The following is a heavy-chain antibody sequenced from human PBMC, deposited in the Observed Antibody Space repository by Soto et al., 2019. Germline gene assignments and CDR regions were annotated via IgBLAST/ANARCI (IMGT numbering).Heavy chain of an antibody. D-gene: IGHD3-16*01. V-gene: IGHV3-23*01. J-gene: IGHJ4*02. CDR1: GFTFSSYA. CDR2: ISGSGGST. Sequence: GGSLRLSCAASGFTFSSYATSWVRQAPGKGLEWVSAISGSGGSTYYADSVKGRFTISRDNSKNTLYLQMNSLRAEDTAVYYCAKSPTGGLGEFRFDSGGRGPLVTVPS. CDR3: AKSPTGGLGEFRFDS.